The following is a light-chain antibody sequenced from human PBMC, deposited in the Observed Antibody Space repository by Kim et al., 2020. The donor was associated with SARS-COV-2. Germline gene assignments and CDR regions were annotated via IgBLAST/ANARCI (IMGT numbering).Light chain of an antibody. V-gene: IGKV3-20*01. CDR1: KGVSSSY. J-gene: IGKJ2*01. CDR3: QQYGSSPPYT. Sequence: PGDSAASACRASKGVSSSYVAWYQQEPGQAHRLLIYSTTSRDTGIPDRFTGSGSGTDFTLTISRLEPEDFAVYYCQQYGSSPPYTFGEGTKLEI. CDR2: STT.